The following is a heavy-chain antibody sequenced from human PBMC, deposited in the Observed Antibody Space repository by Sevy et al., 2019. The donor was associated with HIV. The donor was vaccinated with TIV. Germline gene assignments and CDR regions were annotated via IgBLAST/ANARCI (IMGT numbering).Heavy chain of an antibody. J-gene: IGHJ4*02. V-gene: IGHV5-51*01. D-gene: IGHD2-2*02. Sequence: GESLKISCKVSRYSFTNYWIAWVRQMPGNGLEWMGIIFPGDSDSRYSPSFQGQVTISADKSSSTAFLQWSSLKASDTAIYYCAGGYCSSTSCYMGLDYWGQGTLVTVSS. CDR1: RYSFTNYW. CDR2: IFPGDSDS. CDR3: AGGYCSSTSCYMGLDY.